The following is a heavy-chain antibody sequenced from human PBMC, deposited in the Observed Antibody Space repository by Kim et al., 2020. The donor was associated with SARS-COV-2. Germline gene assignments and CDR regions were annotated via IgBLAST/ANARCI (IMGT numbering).Heavy chain of an antibody. CDR1: GFTFDDYA. CDR2: ISWNSGSI. Sequence: GGSLRLSCSASGFTFDDYAMHWVRQAPGKGLEWVSGISWNSGSIGYADSVKGRFTISRDKAKNSPYLQMNSLRADDTALYYCAEVRSPVSSRGDAFDFWGPGTMVTVSS. J-gene: IGHJ3*01. V-gene: IGHV3-9*01. D-gene: IGHD6-13*01. CDR3: AEVRSPVSSRGDAFDF.